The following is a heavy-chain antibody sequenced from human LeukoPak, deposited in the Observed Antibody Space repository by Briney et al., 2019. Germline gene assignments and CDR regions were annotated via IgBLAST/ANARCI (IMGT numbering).Heavy chain of an antibody. CDR3: AKPRDSRGGPGFDY. CDR2: ISYDGSNK. V-gene: IGHV3-30*18. J-gene: IGHJ4*02. CDR1: GFTFSSYG. D-gene: IGHD6-19*01. Sequence: GRSLRLSCAASGFTFSSYGMHWVRQAPGKGLEWVAVISYDGSNKYYTDSVKGRFTISRDNSKNTLYLQMNSLRAEDTAVYYCAKPRDSRGGPGFDYWGQGTLVTVSS.